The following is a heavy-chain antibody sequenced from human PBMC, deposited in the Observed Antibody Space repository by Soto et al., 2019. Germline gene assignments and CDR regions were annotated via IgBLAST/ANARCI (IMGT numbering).Heavy chain of an antibody. CDR2: IYSGGST. CDR1: GFTVSSNY. CDR3: ARANTYYDILTGYRDYYYYMDV. Sequence: VGSLRLSCAASGFTVSSNYMSWVRQAPGKGLEWVSVIYSGGSTYYADSVKGRFTISRHNSKNTLYLQMNSLRAEDTAVYYCARANTYYDILTGYRDYYYYMDVWGKGTTVTVSX. D-gene: IGHD3-9*01. V-gene: IGHV3-53*04. J-gene: IGHJ6*03.